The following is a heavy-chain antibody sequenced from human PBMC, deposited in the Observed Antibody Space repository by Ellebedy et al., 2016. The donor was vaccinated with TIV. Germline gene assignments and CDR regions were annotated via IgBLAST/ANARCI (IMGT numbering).Heavy chain of an antibody. CDR3: ARAESGGYAWDY. CDR2: IIPIFGAA. CDR1: GRTFSSDV. Sequence: AASVKVSCKASGRTFSSDVVSCVRQPPGQGLEWLGGIIPIFGAANYAQKFQGRVSITADDSTSAAYMELSGLRSEDTAVYFCARAESGGYAWDYWGQGTLVTVSS. D-gene: IGHD5-12*01. J-gene: IGHJ4*02. V-gene: IGHV1-69*13.